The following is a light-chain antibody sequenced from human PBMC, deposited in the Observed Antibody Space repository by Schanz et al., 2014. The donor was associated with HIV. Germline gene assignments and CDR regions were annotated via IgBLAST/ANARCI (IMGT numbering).Light chain of an antibody. Sequence: EIVLTQSPGTLSLSPGERATLSCRASQSVSSSYLAWYQQKPGQAPRLLIYGASKRATGIPDRFSGSGSGTDFTLTISGLEPEDFAVYYCQHFGRPPYTFGQGTRLEI. J-gene: IGKJ2*01. CDR3: QHFGRPPYT. CDR1: QSVSSSY. CDR2: GAS. V-gene: IGKV3-20*01.